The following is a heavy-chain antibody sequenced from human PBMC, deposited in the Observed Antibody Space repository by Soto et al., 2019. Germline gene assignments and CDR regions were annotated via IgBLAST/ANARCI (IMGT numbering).Heavy chain of an antibody. CDR1: GFTFSSYA. V-gene: IGHV3-23*01. J-gene: IGHJ4*02. Sequence: EVQLLESGGGLVQPGGSLRLSCAASGFTFSSYAMSWVRQAPVKGLEWVTALSGSGGSTYDADSVKGRFTISRDNSKNTLYLQMNSRRDADTGVYYCATGLTGEGYWGQGTLVTVSS. D-gene: IGHD3-9*01. CDR3: ATGLTGEGY. CDR2: LSGSGGST.